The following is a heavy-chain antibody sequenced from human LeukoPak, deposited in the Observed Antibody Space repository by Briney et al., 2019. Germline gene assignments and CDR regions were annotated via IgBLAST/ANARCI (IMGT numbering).Heavy chain of an antibody. CDR2: VSWDSGII. V-gene: IGHV3-9*01. CDR1: GFSFDAYS. D-gene: IGHD2-21*01. Sequence: GGSLRLSCAASGFSFDAYSMHWVRQAPGKGLEWVSSVSWDSGIIGYGDSVKGRFTISRDNARNSLYLQMNSPRVEDTAFYYCAKSLSRAAYDDWGQGTLVTVSS. CDR3: AKSLSRAAYDD. J-gene: IGHJ4*02.